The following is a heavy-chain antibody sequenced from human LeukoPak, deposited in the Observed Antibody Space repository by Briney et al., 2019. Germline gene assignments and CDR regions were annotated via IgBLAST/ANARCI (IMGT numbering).Heavy chain of an antibody. CDR2: INHSGST. Sequence: SETLSLTCAVYGGSFSGYYWSWIRQPPGKGLEWIGEINHSGSTNYNPSLKSRVTISVDTSKNRFSLKPSSVTAADTAVYYCARGRSDYLRYYFDHWGQGTLVTVSS. V-gene: IGHV4-34*01. D-gene: IGHD3-22*01. J-gene: IGHJ4*02. CDR1: GGSFSGYY. CDR3: ARGRSDYLRYYFDH.